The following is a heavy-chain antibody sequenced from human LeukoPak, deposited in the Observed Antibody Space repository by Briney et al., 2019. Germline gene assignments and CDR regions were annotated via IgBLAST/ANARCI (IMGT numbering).Heavy chain of an antibody. J-gene: IGHJ5*02. CDR3: ARVPDGSGNRFDP. V-gene: IGHV1-8*01. CDR1: GYTFTSHD. CDR2: MNPNSGNT. D-gene: IGHD3-10*01. Sequence: ASVKVSCKASGYTFTSHDINWVRQATGQGLEWMGWMNPNSGNTAYAQKFQGRVTMTRDTSITTAYMELSSLRSEDTAVYYCARVPDGSGNRFDPWGQGTLVTVSS.